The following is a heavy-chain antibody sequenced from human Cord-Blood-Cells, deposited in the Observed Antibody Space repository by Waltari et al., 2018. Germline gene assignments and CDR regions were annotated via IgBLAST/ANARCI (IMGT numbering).Heavy chain of an antibody. D-gene: IGHD2-15*01. V-gene: IGHV4-34*01. CDR3: ARRLAASDY. J-gene: IGHJ4*02. CDR1: GGSFSGYY. Sequence: QVQLQQWGAGLLQPSETLSLTCAVYGGSFSGYYRSWIRQPPGKGLEWIGEINHSGSTNYNPSLKSRVTISVDTSKNQFSLKLSSVTAADTAVYYCARRLAASDYWGQGTLVTVSS. CDR2: INHSGST.